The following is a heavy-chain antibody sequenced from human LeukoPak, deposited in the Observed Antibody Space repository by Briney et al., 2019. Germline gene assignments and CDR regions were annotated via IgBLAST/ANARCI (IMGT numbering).Heavy chain of an antibody. V-gene: IGHV4-59*08. J-gene: IGHJ4*02. CDR3: ARHRGRWSGAFAY. CDR2: IYYSGGT. CDR1: GGSISSYY. Sequence: SETLSLTCTVSGGSISSYYWSWIRQPPGKGLEWIGYIYYSGGTNYNPSLKSRVTISVDTSKNLFSLKLSSVTAADTAVYYCARHRGRWSGAFAYWGQGTLVTVSS. D-gene: IGHD6-13*01.